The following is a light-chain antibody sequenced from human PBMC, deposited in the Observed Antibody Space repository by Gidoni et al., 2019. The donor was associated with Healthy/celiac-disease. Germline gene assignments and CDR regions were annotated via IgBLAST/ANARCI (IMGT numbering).Light chain of an antibody. CDR1: QSVLYSSNNKNY. V-gene: IGKV4-1*01. J-gene: IGKJ1*01. CDR3: QQYDSTPLWT. Sequence: DIVMTQSPDSLAVSLGERATINCKSSQSVLYSSNNKNYLAWYQQKPGQPAKLLIYWASTRESGVPDRFSGSGSGTDFTLTISSLQAEDVAVYYCQQYDSTPLWTFGQGTKVEIK. CDR2: WAS.